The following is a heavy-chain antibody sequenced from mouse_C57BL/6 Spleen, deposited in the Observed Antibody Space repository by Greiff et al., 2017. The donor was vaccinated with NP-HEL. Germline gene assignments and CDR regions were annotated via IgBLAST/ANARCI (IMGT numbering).Heavy chain of an antibody. CDR3: ARLLTGIDY. Sequence: EVQRVESGGGLVKPGGSLKLSCAASGFTFSSYTMSWVRQTPEKRLEWVATISGGGGNTYYPDSVKGRFTISRDNAKNTLYLQMSSLRSEDTALYYCARLLTGIDYWGQGTTLTVSS. J-gene: IGHJ2*01. V-gene: IGHV5-9*01. D-gene: IGHD4-1*01. CDR1: GFTFSSYT. CDR2: ISGGGGNT.